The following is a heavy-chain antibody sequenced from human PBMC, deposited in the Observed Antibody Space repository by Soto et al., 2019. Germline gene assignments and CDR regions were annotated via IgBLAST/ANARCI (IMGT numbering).Heavy chain of an antibody. V-gene: IGHV3-11*06. CDR2: ISSGSSYT. CDR3: ARQGASSSTSCPAYYYYYAMDV. J-gene: IGHJ6*02. CDR1: KFIFSEYY. D-gene: IGHD2-2*01. Sequence: QVQLVESGGGLVKPGGSLRLSCADSKFIFSEYYMSWIRQAPGKGLEWVSYISSGSSYTNYADSVKGRFTISRDNAKNSLYLQMNSLRAEDTAVYLCARQGASSSTSCPAYYYYYAMDVWGQGTTVTVSS.